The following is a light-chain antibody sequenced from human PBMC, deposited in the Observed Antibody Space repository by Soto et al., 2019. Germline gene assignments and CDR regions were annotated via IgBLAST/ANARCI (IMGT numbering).Light chain of an antibody. Sequence: DIQMTQSPSSLSASVGDRVTITCQASQDISNYFNWYQQKPGKAPKLLIYDASNLETGVPSRFSGSGSGTDFTFTISSLQPEDIATYYCQQYDNPVTFGGGTKVEIK. CDR1: QDISNY. V-gene: IGKV1-33*01. CDR2: DAS. J-gene: IGKJ4*01. CDR3: QQYDNPVT.